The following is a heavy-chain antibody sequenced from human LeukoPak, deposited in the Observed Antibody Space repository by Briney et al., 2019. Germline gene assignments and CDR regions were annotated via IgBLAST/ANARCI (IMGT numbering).Heavy chain of an antibody. D-gene: IGHD6-6*01. V-gene: IGHV3-9*01. Sequence: GRSLRLSCAASGFTFDDYAMHWVRQAPGKGLEWVSGISWNSGSIGYADSVKGRFTISRDNAKNSRYLQMNSLRAEDTALYYCAKDKYSSSSNWFDPWGQGTLVTVSS. CDR2: ISWNSGSI. J-gene: IGHJ5*02. CDR3: AKDKYSSSSNWFDP. CDR1: GFTFDDYA.